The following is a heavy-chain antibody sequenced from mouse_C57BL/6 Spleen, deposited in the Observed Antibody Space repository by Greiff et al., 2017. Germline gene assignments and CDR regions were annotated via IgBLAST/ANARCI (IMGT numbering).Heavy chain of an antibody. V-gene: IGHV1-82*01. CDR2: IYPGAGDT. CDR3: ARDAYYGSSLDY. CDR1: GYAFSSSW. J-gene: IGHJ2*01. Sequence: QVQLQQSGPELVKPGASVKISCKASGYAFSSSWMNWVQQRPGKGLEWIGRIYPGAGDTNYNGKFKGKAILTADKSSSTAYMQLSSLTSEDSAVYFCARDAYYGSSLDYWGQGTTLTVSS. D-gene: IGHD1-1*01.